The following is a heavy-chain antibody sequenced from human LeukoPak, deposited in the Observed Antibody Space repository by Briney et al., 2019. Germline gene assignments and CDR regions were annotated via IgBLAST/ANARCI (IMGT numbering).Heavy chain of an antibody. CDR1: GGSFSGYY. CDR3: ARGLRIPWSGYYTRHFDY. Sequence: SETLSLTCAVYGGSFSGYYWSWIRQPPGKGLEWIGEINHSGSTNYNPSLKSRVTISVDTSKNQFSLKLSSVTAADTAVYYCARGLRIPWSGYYTRHFDYWGQGTLVTVSS. D-gene: IGHD3-3*01. CDR2: INHSGST. J-gene: IGHJ4*02. V-gene: IGHV4-34*01.